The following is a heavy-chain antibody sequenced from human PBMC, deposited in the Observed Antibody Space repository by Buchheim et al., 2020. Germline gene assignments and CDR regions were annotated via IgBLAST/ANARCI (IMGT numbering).Heavy chain of an antibody. CDR2: ISGSGGST. Sequence: EVQLVESGGGLVQPGGPLRLSCAASGFTFSSYAMSWVRQAPGKGLEWVSAISGSGGSTYYADSVKGRFTISRDNSKNTLYLQMNSLRAEDTAVYYCAKDRHYYDSSGYYYVEFDYWGQGTL. D-gene: IGHD3-22*01. CDR3: AKDRHYYDSSGYYYVEFDY. V-gene: IGHV3-23*04. CDR1: GFTFSSYA. J-gene: IGHJ4*02.